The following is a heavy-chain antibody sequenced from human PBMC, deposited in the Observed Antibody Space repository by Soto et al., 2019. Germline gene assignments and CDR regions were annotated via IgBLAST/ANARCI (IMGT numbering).Heavy chain of an antibody. CDR3: AREGNLGRWLQPLDF. V-gene: IGHV4-59*01. D-gene: IGHD5-12*01. CDR1: GDSIGASS. Sequence: SETLSLTCTVSGDSIGASSWSWVRQPPGKGLEWIGNIHYNGNTKYNPSLKSRVTMSVDTSKNQFSLKLISVTAADTAKYFCAREGNLGRWLQPLDFWGQGTLVT. J-gene: IGHJ4*02. CDR2: IHYNGNT.